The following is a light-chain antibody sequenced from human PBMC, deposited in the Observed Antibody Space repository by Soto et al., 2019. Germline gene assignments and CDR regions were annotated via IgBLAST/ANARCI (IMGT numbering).Light chain of an antibody. CDR1: SSDVGGYNF. Sequence: QSALTQPHSVSGSPGQSVTISCTGTSSDVGGYNFVSWYQQHPGKVPKLMIYDVTIRPSGVPDRFSGSKSGNTASLTISGLQADDEADYYCCSFVGTDSSFVFGSGTKLHRP. V-gene: IGLV2-11*01. CDR3: CSFVGTDSSFV. J-gene: IGLJ1*01. CDR2: DVT.